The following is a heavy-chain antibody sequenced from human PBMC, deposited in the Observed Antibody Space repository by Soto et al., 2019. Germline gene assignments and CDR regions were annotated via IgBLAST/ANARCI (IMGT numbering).Heavy chain of an antibody. CDR3: ARDSPQNIVVVVAATRPNYGMDV. D-gene: IGHD2-15*01. Sequence: QVQLVQSGAEVKKPGASVKVSCKASGYTFTSYYMHWVRQAPGQGLEWMGIINPSGGSTSYAQKFQGRVNMTRDTSTSTVYMELSSLRSEDTAVYYCARDSPQNIVVVVAATRPNYGMDVWGQGTTVTVSS. CDR1: GYTFTSYY. J-gene: IGHJ6*02. CDR2: INPSGGST. V-gene: IGHV1-46*01.